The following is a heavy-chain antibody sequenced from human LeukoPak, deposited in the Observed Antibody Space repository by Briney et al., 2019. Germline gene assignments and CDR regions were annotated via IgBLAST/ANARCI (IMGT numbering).Heavy chain of an antibody. Sequence: ASVKVSCKASGYTFVDYYLYWVRPAPGQGLAWMGWLNPRSGATNYAQKFQARVTMTRDTSINTAYMELSRLRSDDTAVYYCARDHRRGSTGYDMPADWGQGTLVTVSS. CDR1: GYTFVDYY. J-gene: IGHJ4*02. D-gene: IGHD5-12*01. CDR2: LNPRSGAT. CDR3: ARDHRRGSTGYDMPAD. V-gene: IGHV1-2*02.